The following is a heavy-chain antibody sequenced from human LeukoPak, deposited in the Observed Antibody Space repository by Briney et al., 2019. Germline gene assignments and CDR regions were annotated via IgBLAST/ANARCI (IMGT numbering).Heavy chain of an antibody. D-gene: IGHD2-15*01. CDR1: GFTFSSYA. CDR3: AREGIAENYFYMDV. Sequence: GGSLRLSCAASGFTFSSYAMHWVRQAPGKGLEWVAIISYDGSNKYYADSVKGRFTISRDNSKNTLYLQMNSLRADDTAVYYCAREGIAENYFYMDVWGKGTTVTVSS. J-gene: IGHJ6*03. V-gene: IGHV3-30*01. CDR2: ISYDGSNK.